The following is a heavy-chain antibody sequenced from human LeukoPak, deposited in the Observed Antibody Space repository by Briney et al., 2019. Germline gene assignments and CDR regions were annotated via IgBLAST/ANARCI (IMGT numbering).Heavy chain of an antibody. J-gene: IGHJ4*02. CDR2: IYHSGST. CDR3: ARGRIQFDY. V-gene: IGHV4-39*07. CDR1: GGSISSSSYY. Sequence: PSETLSLTCTVSGGSISSSSYYWGWIRQPPGKGLEWIGSIYHSGSTYYNPSLKSRVTISVDTSKNQFSLKLSSVTAADTAVYYCARGRIQFDYWGQGTLVTVSS. D-gene: IGHD5-18*01.